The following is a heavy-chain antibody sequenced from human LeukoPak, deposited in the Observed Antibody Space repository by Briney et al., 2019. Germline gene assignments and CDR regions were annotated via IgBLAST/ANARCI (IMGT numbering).Heavy chain of an antibody. CDR3: ARGIAGGFHFFDY. Sequence: PSETLSLTCTVSGGSISSSYWSWIRQPAGKGLEWIGRAYTSGSTDYNPSLRGRVTMSLDTSKNQLSLVLNSVIAADTAVYYCARGIAGGFHFFDYWGQGTLVTVSS. D-gene: IGHD3-16*01. V-gene: IGHV4-4*07. CDR2: AYTSGST. J-gene: IGHJ4*02. CDR1: GGSISSSY.